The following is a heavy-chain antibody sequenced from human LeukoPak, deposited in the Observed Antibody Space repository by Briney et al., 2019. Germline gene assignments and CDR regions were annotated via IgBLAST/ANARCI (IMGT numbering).Heavy chain of an antibody. CDR3: AKDPLPRSGSYYSDI. V-gene: IGHV3-9*01. Sequence: GGSLRLSCAASGFTFDDYAMHWVRQAPGKGLEWVSGISWNSGSIGCADSVRGRSTISRDNAKNSLYLQMNSLRAEDTALYYCAKDPLPRSGSYYSDIWGQGTMVTVSS. D-gene: IGHD3-10*01. CDR1: GFTFDDYA. CDR2: ISWNSGSI. J-gene: IGHJ3*02.